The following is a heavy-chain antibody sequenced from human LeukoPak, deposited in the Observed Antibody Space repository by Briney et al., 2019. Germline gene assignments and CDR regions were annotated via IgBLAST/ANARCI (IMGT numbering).Heavy chain of an antibody. CDR2: IIPIFGTA. V-gene: IGHV1-69*13. D-gene: IGHD6-19*01. J-gene: IGHJ6*03. Sequence: GASVKVSCKASGYTFTGYYMHWVRQAPGQGLEWMGGIIPIFGTANYAQKFQGRVTITADESTSTAYMELSSLRSEDTAVYYCARVSVNSGWYEGYYYYMDVWGKGTTVTISS. CDR1: GYTFTGYY. CDR3: ARVSVNSGWYEGYYYYMDV.